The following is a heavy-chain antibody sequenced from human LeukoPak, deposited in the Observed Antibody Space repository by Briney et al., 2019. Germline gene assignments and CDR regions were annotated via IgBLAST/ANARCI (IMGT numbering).Heavy chain of an antibody. V-gene: IGHV1-69*05. Sequence: GASVKVSCKASGGTFSSYAISWVRQAPAQGLEWMGGIIPIFGTANYAQKFQGRVTITTDESTSTAYMELSSLRSEDTAVYYCARVRPPPDAFDIWGQGTMVTVSS. J-gene: IGHJ3*02. CDR1: GGTFSSYA. CDR2: IIPIFGTA. CDR3: ARVRPPPDAFDI.